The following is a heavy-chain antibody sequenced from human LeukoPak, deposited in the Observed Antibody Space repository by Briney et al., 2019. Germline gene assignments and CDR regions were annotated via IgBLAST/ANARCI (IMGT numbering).Heavy chain of an antibody. CDR1: GYSISSGYY. CDR3: ARRPPSGYSSRAFDI. D-gene: IGHD6-13*01. V-gene: IGHV4-38-2*01. CDR2: IYHSRST. Sequence: SETLSLTCAVSGYSISSGYYWGWIRQPPGKGLEWIGSIYHSRSTYYNPSLKSRVTISVDTSKNQFSLKLSSVTAADTAVYYCARRPPSGYSSRAFDIWGQGTMVTVSS. J-gene: IGHJ3*02.